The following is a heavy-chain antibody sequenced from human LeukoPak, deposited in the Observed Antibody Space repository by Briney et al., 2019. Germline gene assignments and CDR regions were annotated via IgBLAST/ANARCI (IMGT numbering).Heavy chain of an antibody. CDR3: ARDWKYYTSGSPSGY. Sequence: GASVKVSCKASGYTFPGFYIHWVRLAPGQRLEWMGWINPNSGDTNYAQKFQGRVTMTRDTSISTAYMEMSGLRSDDTAVYYCARDWKYYTSGSPSGYWGQGTLVTVSS. CDR2: INPNSGDT. J-gene: IGHJ4*02. V-gene: IGHV1-2*02. CDR1: GYTFPGFY. D-gene: IGHD3-10*01.